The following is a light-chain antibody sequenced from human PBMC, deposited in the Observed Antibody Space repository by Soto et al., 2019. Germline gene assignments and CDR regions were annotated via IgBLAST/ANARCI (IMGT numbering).Light chain of an antibody. CDR2: EVS. CDR1: SSDVGGYNY. CDR3: SSYTSSSTRV. Sequence: QSALTQPASVSGSPGQSITISCTGTSSDVGGYNYVSWYQQHPGKAPKLIIYEVSNQPSGVSNRFSGSKSGNTASLTISGLQAEDEADYYCSSYTSSSTRVFGGGTQLTVL. J-gene: IGLJ7*01. V-gene: IGLV2-14*01.